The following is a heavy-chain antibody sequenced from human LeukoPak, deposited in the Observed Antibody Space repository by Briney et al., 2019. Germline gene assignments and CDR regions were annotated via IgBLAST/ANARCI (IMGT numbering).Heavy chain of an antibody. J-gene: IGHJ4*02. Sequence: GASVKVSCKASGGTFSSYAISWVRQAPGQGLEWMGRIIPILGIANYAQKFQGRVTITADKSTSTAYMELSSLRSEDTAVYYCARDPPRGGSFDYWGQGSLVTVSS. CDR1: GGTFSSYA. CDR2: IIPILGIA. CDR3: ARDPPRGGSFDY. V-gene: IGHV1-69*04.